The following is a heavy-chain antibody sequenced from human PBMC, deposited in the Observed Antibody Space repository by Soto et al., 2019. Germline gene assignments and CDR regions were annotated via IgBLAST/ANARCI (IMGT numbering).Heavy chain of an antibody. Sequence: GESLKISCKASGYTFTSYWIGWVRQMPGKGLEWMGFIYPGDSDARYSPSFEGQVTISVDKPINTAYLRWNSLKASDTAIYYCARQPDYNILTGYLYYFDYWGQGTPVTVSS. J-gene: IGHJ4*02. CDR1: GYTFTSYW. CDR3: ARQPDYNILTGYLYYFDY. V-gene: IGHV5-51*01. CDR2: IYPGDSDA. D-gene: IGHD3-9*01.